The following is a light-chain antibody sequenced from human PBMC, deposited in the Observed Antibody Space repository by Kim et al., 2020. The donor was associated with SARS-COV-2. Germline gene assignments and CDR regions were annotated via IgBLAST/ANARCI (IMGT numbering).Light chain of an antibody. CDR2: NDN. V-gene: IGLV1-44*01. Sequence: GQRVTISCFGSSSNIGGNSVNWYQQLPRTAPNLLIYNDNQWPSGVPDRFSGSKSGTSASLAISGLQSEDEADYYCVAWDDSLSGWVFGGGTKLTVL. CDR3: VAWDDSLSGWV. J-gene: IGLJ3*02. CDR1: SSNIGGNS.